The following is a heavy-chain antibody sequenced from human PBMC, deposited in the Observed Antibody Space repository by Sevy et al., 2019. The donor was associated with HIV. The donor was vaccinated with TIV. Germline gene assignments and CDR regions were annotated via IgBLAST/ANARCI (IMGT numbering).Heavy chain of an antibody. J-gene: IGHJ4*02. Sequence: GGSLRLSCAASGFAFYEYSMSWIRQAPGKGLEWVATLSFGCGKINYADSVKGRFTISRDNSKNSFYLQMDNFRVEDTALYYCAREGCSRPHDYWVQGTRVTVSS. D-gene: IGHD2-8*01. CDR3: AREGCSRPHDY. CDR2: LSFGCGKI. CDR1: GFAFYEYS. V-gene: IGHV3-23*01.